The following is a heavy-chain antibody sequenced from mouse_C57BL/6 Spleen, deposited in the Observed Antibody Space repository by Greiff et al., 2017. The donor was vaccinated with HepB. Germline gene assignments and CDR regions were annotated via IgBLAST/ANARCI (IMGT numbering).Heavy chain of an antibody. CDR1: GYTFTSYW. D-gene: IGHD1-1*01. J-gene: IGHJ3*01. CDR3: ARGYYGSSYGFAY. Sequence: QVQLQQPGAELVMPGASVKLSCKASGYTFTSYWMHWVKQRPGQGLEWIGEIDPSDSYTNYNQKFMGKSTLTVDKSSSTAYMQLSSLTSEDSAVYYCARGYYGSSYGFAYWGQGTLVTVSA. CDR2: IDPSDSYT. V-gene: IGHV1-69*01.